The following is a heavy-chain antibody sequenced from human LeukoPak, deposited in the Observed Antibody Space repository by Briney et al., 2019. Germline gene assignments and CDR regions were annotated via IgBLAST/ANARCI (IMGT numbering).Heavy chain of an antibody. CDR1: GGTFSSYA. CDR3: ARVRDTAMACYCDY. J-gene: IGHJ4*02. Sequence: GASVKVSCKASGGTFSSYAISWVRQAPGQGLEWMGGIIPIFGTANYAQKFQGRVTITADESTSTAYMELSSLRSEDTAVYYCARVRDTAMACYCDYWGQGTLVTVSS. CDR2: IIPIFGTA. V-gene: IGHV1-69*13. D-gene: IGHD5-18*01.